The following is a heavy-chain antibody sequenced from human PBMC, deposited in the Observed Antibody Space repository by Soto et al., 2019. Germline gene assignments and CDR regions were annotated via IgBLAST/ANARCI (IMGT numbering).Heavy chain of an antibody. CDR3: ARGRRYGTQGRLDP. CDR2: LYYSGST. V-gene: IGHV4-59*01. D-gene: IGHD3-9*01. Sequence: PSETLSLTCTVSGGSISSYYWSWIRQPPGKGLEWIGYLYYSGSTNYNASLKSRVTISVDTSKNQFSLNLSSVTAADTAVHYWARGRRYGTQGRLDPWGQGTLVTVSS. CDR1: GGSISSYY. J-gene: IGHJ5*02.